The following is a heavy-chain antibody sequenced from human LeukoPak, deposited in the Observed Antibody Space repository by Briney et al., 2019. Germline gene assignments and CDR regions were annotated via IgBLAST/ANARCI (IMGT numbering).Heavy chain of an antibody. CDR3: ARGSPDDYDFWSGYPNEQYYFDY. Sequence: SGTLSLTCAVSGYSISSGYYWGWIRQPPGKGLEWIESIYHSGSTYYNPSLKSRVTISVDTSKNQFSLKLSSVTAADTAVYYCARGSPDDYDFWSGYPNEQYYFDYWGQGTLVTVSS. V-gene: IGHV4-38-2*01. D-gene: IGHD3-3*01. J-gene: IGHJ4*02. CDR1: GYSISSGYY. CDR2: IYHSGST.